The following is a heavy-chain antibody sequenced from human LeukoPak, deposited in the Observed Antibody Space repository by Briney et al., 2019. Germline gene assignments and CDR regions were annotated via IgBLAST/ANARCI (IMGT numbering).Heavy chain of an antibody. V-gene: IGHV4-59*08. CDR3: ARSVRNYHDSSGGRPLPSAFDI. D-gene: IGHD3-22*01. Sequence: SETLSLTCTVSGGSISSYYWSWIRQPPGKGLEWIAYIYYSGSTHYNPSLKSRVTISVDTSKNQLSLKLSSVTAADTAAYYCARSVRNYHDSSGGRPLPSAFDIWGQGTMVTVSS. CDR2: IYYSGST. CDR1: GGSISSYY. J-gene: IGHJ3*02.